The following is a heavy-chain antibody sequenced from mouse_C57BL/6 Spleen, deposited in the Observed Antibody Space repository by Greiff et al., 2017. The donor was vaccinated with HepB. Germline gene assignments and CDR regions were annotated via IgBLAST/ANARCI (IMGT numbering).Heavy chain of an antibody. CDR3: AKNYGSSYDYAMDY. CDR1: GYTFTDYY. J-gene: IGHJ4*01. D-gene: IGHD1-1*01. Sequence: QVQLQQSGAELVKPGASVKISCKASGYTFTDYYINWVKQRPGQGLEWIGMIHPNSGSTHYNEKLKTKATLTVDKYSSTAYMQLSSLTSEDSAVYDCAKNYGSSYDYAMDYWGQGTSVTVSS. CDR2: IHPNSGST. V-gene: IGHV1-77*01.